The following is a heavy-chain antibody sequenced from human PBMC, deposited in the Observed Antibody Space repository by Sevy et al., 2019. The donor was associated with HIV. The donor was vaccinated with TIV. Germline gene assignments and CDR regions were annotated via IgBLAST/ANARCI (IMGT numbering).Heavy chain of an antibody. CDR1: GGSIGSTDHH. CDR2: LHYIGNR. CDR3: ARHRSGGGPAETAFEY. V-gene: IGHV4-39*01. Sequence: SETLSLTCTVSGGSIGSTDHHWGWIRQAPGGGLQWIGTLHYIGNRHLNPSLASRVTLSSDTSKNQFSLRLVSVTAADTAVYYCARHRSGGGPAETAFEYWGQGALVTVSS. J-gene: IGHJ4*02. D-gene: IGHD2-2*01.